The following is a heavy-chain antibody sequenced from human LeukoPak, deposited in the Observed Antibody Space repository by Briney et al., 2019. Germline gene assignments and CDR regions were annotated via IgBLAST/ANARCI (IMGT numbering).Heavy chain of an antibody. D-gene: IGHD2-2*01. J-gene: IGHJ4*02. CDR1: GGSISSGGYY. CDR3: ARVFCSSTSCYQPFDY. Sequence: SETLSLTCTVSGGSISSGGYYWSWIRQPPGKGLEWIGYIYHSGSTYYNPSLKSRVTISVDRSKNQFSLKLSSATAADTAIYYCARVFCSSTSCYQPFDYWGQGTLVTVSS. V-gene: IGHV4-30-2*01. CDR2: IYHSGST.